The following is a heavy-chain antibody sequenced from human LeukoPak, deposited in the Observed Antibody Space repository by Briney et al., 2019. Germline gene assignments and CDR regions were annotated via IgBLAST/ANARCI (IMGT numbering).Heavy chain of an antibody. CDR2: ISWNSGSI. J-gene: IGHJ3*02. V-gene: IGHV3-9*01. Sequence: PGGTLRLSCAASGFTFDDYAMHWVRQAPGKGLEWVSGISWNSGSIGYADSVKGRFTISRDNAKNSLYLQMNSLRAEDTALYYCAKDGAVAGIRLAFDIWGQGTMVTVSS. CDR1: GFTFDDYA. D-gene: IGHD6-19*01. CDR3: AKDGAVAGIRLAFDI.